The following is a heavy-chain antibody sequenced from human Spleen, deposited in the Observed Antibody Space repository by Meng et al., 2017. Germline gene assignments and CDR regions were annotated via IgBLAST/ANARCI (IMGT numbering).Heavy chain of an antibody. D-gene: IGHD5-18*01. CDR3: ATDTAMVRRDY. J-gene: IGHJ4*02. Sequence: GESLKISCAASGLTFSRYWMHWVRQAPGMGLVWVSRINSDGSSTSYADSVKGRFTISRDNAKNTLYLQMNSLRAADTAVYYWATDTAMVRRDYWGQGTLVTVSS. CDR2: INSDGSST. CDR1: GLTFSRYW. V-gene: IGHV3-74*01.